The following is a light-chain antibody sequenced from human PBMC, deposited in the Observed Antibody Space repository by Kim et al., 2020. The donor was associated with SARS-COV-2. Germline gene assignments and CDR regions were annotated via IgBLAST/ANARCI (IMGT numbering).Light chain of an antibody. J-gene: IGLJ1*01. Sequence: CTWPSDMNVSRYNINWYQQKPGSPPRYLLYYYSDSDKGQGSGVERGFSGSKDASANTGILLISGLQSEDEADYYCMIWPSNAYYVFGTGTKVTV. V-gene: IGLV5-37*01. CDR3: MIWPSNAYYV. CDR1: SDMNVSRYN. CDR2: YYSDSDK.